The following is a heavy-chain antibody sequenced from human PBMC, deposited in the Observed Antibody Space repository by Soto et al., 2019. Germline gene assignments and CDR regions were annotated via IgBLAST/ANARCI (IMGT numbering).Heavy chain of an antibody. D-gene: IGHD3-10*01. CDR2: IYHSGST. Sequence: SETLSLTCAVSGGSISSSNWWSWVRQPPGKGLKWIGEIYHSGSTNYNPSLKSRVTISVDKSQNQFSLKLSSVTAADTAVYYCARDLGYYGSGSYSPRDYYYYGMDVWGQGTTVTVSS. CDR1: GGSISSSNW. V-gene: IGHV4-4*02. J-gene: IGHJ6*02. CDR3: ARDLGYYGSGSYSPRDYYYYGMDV.